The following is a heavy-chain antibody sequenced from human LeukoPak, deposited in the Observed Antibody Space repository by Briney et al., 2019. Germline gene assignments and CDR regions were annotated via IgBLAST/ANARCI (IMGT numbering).Heavy chain of an antibody. CDR3: ERTFMLRGVMNQFDY. J-gene: IGHJ4*02. CDR2: ICSSGSTI. CDR1: GFTFSDYY. D-gene: IGHD3-10*01. V-gene: IGHV3-11*01. Sequence: GGSLRLSCAASGFTFSDYYMSCVRQAPGKGLEWVSYICSSGSTIYYADSVKGRFTISRDNAKNSLYLQMNSLRAEDTAVYYCERTFMLRGVMNQFDYWGQGTLVTVSS.